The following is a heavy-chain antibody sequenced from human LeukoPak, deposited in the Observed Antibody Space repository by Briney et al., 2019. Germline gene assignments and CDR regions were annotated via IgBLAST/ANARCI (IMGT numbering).Heavy chain of an antibody. J-gene: IGHJ6*03. D-gene: IGHD1-26*01. V-gene: IGHV1-69*05. CDR2: IIPIFGTA. CDR1: GGTFSSYA. CDR3: ARGATSRYYYYYMDV. Sequence: ASVKVSCKPSGGTFSSYAISWVRQAPGQGLEWMGGIIPIFGTANYAQKFQGRVTITTDESTSTAYMELSSLRSEDTAVYYCARGATSRYYYYYMDVWGKGTTVTVSS.